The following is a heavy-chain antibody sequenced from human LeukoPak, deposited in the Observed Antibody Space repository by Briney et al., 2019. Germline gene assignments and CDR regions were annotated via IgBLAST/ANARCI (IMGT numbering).Heavy chain of an antibody. CDR1: GYTFTGYY. J-gene: IGHJ4*02. V-gene: IGHV1-2*02. Sequence: ASVKVSCKASGYTFTGYYMHWVRQAPGQGLEWMGWINPNSGGTNYAQKFQGRVTMTRDTSISTAYMELSRLRSDDTAVYYCARDNYYDSSGSLGLDYWGQGTLVTVSS. D-gene: IGHD3-22*01. CDR2: INPNSGGT. CDR3: ARDNYYDSSGSLGLDY.